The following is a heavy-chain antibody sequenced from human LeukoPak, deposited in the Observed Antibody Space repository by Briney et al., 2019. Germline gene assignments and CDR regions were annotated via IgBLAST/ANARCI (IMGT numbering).Heavy chain of an antibody. J-gene: IGHJ2*01. CDR2: INWKTGNG. CDR1: GFNFDDYA. D-gene: IGHD5-24*01. Sequence: GGSLRLSCAVSGFNFDDYAMHWVRQAPGRGLEWVSGINWKTGNGIYADSVKGRFTISRDNAKNSLYLQMSSLRAEDTALYHCTRRAARWQFDLWGRGTLLTVSS. V-gene: IGHV3-9*01. CDR3: TRRAARWQFDL.